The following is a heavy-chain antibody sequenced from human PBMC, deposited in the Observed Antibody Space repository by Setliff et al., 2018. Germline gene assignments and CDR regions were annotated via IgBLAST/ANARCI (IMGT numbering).Heavy chain of an antibody. CDR3: AGWYYDFWSGYYIPGYFDY. J-gene: IGHJ4*02. CDR1: GGSISSGSYY. Sequence: SETLSLTCTVSGGSISSGSYYWSWIRQPAGKGLEWIGRIYTSGSTNYNPSLKSRVTISVDTSKNQFSLKLSSVTAADTAVYYCAGWYYDFWSGYYIPGYFDYWGQGTLVTVSS. D-gene: IGHD3-3*01. CDR2: IYTSGST. V-gene: IGHV4-61*02.